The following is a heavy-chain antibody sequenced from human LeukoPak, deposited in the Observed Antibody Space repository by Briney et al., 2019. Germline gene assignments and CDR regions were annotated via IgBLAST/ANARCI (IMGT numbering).Heavy chain of an antibody. CDR2: ISAYNGNT. J-gene: IGHJ4*02. Sequence: ASVKVSCKASGYTFTSYYMHWVRQAPGQGLEWMGWISAYNGNTNYAQKLQGRVTMTTDTSTSTAYMELRSLRSDDTAVYYCARLVARGYFDYWGQGTLVTVSS. CDR3: ARLVARGYFDY. V-gene: IGHV1-18*04. D-gene: IGHD5-12*01. CDR1: GYTFTSYY.